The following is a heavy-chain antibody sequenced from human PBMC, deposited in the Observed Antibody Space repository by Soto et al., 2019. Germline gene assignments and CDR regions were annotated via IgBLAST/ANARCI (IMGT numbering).Heavy chain of an antibody. D-gene: IGHD3-3*01. J-gene: IGHJ6*02. Sequence: ASVKVSCKASGYTFTSYGISWVRQAPGQGLEWMGWISAYNGNTDYAQKLQGRVTMTTDTSTSTAYMELRSLRSDDTAVYYCARVGYYDFWSNYYGMDVWGQGTTVTVSS. CDR2: ISAYNGNT. CDR1: GYTFTSYG. CDR3: ARVGYYDFWSNYYGMDV. V-gene: IGHV1-18*01.